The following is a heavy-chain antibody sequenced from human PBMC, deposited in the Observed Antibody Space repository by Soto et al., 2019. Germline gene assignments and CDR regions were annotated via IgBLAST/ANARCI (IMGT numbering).Heavy chain of an antibody. J-gene: IGHJ4*02. Sequence: GGSLRLSCAASGFTFSSYGMHWVRQAPGKGLEWVAVIWYDGSNKYYADSVKGRFTISRDNSKNTLYLQMNSLRAEDTAVYYYARGREQQQLSYWGQEALLTFSS. CDR3: ARGREQQQLSY. D-gene: IGHD6-13*01. CDR1: GFTFSSYG. V-gene: IGHV3-33*01. CDR2: IWYDGSNK.